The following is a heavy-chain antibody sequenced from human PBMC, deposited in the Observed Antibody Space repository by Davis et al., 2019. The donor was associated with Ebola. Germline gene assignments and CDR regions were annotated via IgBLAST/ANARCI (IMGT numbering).Heavy chain of an antibody. CDR3: ARQGVTLDY. V-gene: IGHV3-23*01. CDR1: GFTFSSHA. CDR2: IGGSGGST. J-gene: IGHJ4*02. Sequence: GESLKISCAASGFTFSSHAMSWVRQALGKGLEWVSGIGGSGGSTNYADSVKGRFTISRDDAKNSLYLQMNSLRAEDTAVYYCARQGVTLDYWGLGTLVTVSS.